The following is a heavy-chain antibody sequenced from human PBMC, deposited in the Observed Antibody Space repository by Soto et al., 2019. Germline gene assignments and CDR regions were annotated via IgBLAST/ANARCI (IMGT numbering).Heavy chain of an antibody. V-gene: IGHV3-23*01. J-gene: IGHJ3*02. CDR3: AHPRGYGVFDAVDI. D-gene: IGHD4-17*01. Sequence: EVQLLESGGGLVQPGGSLRLSCAASGFIFSTYAMNWVRQAPGKGLEWVSAISSSGGSTFYAESVRGRFIISRDNSINTRYLQMSSLRTEDTAVYYCAHPRGYGVFDAVDIWGQGTMVSVSS. CDR1: GFIFSTYA. CDR2: ISSSGGST.